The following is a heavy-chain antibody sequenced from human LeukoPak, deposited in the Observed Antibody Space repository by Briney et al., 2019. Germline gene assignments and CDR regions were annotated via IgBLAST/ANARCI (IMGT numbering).Heavy chain of an antibody. CDR3: ASDTKGYDFWSGYYGY. D-gene: IGHD3-3*01. V-gene: IGHV1-2*02. CDR1: GYTFTGYY. J-gene: IGHJ4*02. CDR2: INPNSGGT. Sequence: ASVKVSCKASGYTFTGYYMHWVRQAPGQGLEWMGWINPNSGGTNYAQKFQGRVTMTRDTSISTAYMELSRLRSDDTAVYYCASDTKGYDFWSGYYGYWGQGTLVTVSS.